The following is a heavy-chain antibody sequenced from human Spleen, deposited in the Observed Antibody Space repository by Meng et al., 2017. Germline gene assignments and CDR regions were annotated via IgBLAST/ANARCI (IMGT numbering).Heavy chain of an antibody. CDR2: INHSGST. CDR3: ARGPTTMAHDFDY. CDR1: GGSFSDYN. Sequence: QLQQWGAGLLQPSAPLPLTFVADGGSFSDYNWSWIRQPPGKGLGWIGEINHSGSTNYNPSLESRATRSVDTSQNNLSLKLSSVTAADSAVYYCARGPTTMAHDFDYWGQGTLVTVSS. D-gene: IGHD4-11*01. V-gene: IGHV4-34*01. J-gene: IGHJ4*02.